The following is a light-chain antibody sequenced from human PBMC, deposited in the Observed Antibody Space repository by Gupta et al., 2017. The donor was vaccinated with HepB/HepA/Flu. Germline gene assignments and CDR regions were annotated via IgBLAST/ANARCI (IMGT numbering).Light chain of an antibody. CDR2: LGS. J-gene: IGKJ5*01. CDR3: MQAMQTPIT. V-gene: IGKV2-28*01. Sequence: DIVMTQSPLSLPVTPGEPASISCRSSRSLLSRNGYNYLNWYLQKPGQSPQLLIYLGSNRASGVPDRFSGSGSGTDFTLKISRMEAEDVGVYYCMQAMQTPITFGQGTRLEIK. CDR1: RSLLSRNGYNY.